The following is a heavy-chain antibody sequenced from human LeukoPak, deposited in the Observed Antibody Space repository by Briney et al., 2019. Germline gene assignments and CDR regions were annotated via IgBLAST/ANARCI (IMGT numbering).Heavy chain of an antibody. CDR3: ARFPTYYYDSSGYYYEEFDY. CDR1: GYTFTSYG. Sequence: ASVKVSCKASGYTFTSYGISWVRQAPGQGLEWMGWINPNSGGTNYAQKFQGRVTMTRDTSISTAYMELSRLRSDDTAVYYCARFPTYYYDSSGYYYEEFDYWGQGTLVTVSS. CDR2: INPNSGGT. V-gene: IGHV1-2*02. J-gene: IGHJ4*02. D-gene: IGHD3-22*01.